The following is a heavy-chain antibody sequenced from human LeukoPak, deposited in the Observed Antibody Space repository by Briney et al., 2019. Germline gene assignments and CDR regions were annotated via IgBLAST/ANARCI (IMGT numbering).Heavy chain of an antibody. V-gene: IGHV4-34*01. J-gene: IGHJ4*02. CDR3: ARNPYDFWSGYSLPYFDY. CDR1: GGSFSGYY. Sequence: SETLSLTCAVYGGSFSGYYWSWIRQPPGKGLEWIGEINHSGSTNYNPSLKSRVTISVDTSKNQFSLKLSSVTAADTAVYCCARNPYDFWSGYSLPYFDYWGQGTLVTVSS. CDR2: INHSGST. D-gene: IGHD3-3*01.